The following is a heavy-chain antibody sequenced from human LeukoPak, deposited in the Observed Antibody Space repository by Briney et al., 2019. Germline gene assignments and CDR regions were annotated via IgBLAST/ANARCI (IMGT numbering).Heavy chain of an antibody. D-gene: IGHD3-3*01. Sequence: SVKVSCKASGGAFSSYAISWVRQAPGQGLEWMGGIIPIFGTANYAQKFQGRVTITTDESTSTAYMELSSLRSEDTAVYYCASSPTTIFGVVIPRYFDYWGQGTLVTVSS. CDR3: ASSPTTIFGVVIPRYFDY. J-gene: IGHJ4*02. CDR1: GGAFSSYA. V-gene: IGHV1-69*05. CDR2: IIPIFGTA.